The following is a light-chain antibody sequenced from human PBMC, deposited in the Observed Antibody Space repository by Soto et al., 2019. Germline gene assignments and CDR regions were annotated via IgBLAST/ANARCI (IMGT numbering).Light chain of an antibody. CDR1: QSISLW. CDR3: QQYGSSQT. J-gene: IGKJ1*01. CDR2: GTS. Sequence: TQSPSTLSASVGDIVTITFRASQSISLWLAWYQQKPGQAPRLLIYGTSSRATGIPDRFSGSGSGTDFTLTISRLEPEDFAVYYCQQYGSSQTFGQGTKVDI. V-gene: IGKV3-20*01.